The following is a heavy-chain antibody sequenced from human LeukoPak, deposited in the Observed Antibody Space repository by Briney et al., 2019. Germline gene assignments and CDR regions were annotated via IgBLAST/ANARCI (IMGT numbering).Heavy chain of an antibody. CDR2: INPSGGST. CDR3: ARDSHLEFAYFQGADY. CDR1: GYTFTGYY. V-gene: IGHV1-46*01. J-gene: IGHJ4*02. Sequence: ASVKVSCKASGYTFTGYYLHWVRQAPGRGLEWMGWINPSGGSTSYAQKFQGRVTMTRDTSTSTVYMELSSLRSEDTAVYYCARDSHLEFAYFQGADYWGQGTLVTVSS. D-gene: IGHD3-10*01.